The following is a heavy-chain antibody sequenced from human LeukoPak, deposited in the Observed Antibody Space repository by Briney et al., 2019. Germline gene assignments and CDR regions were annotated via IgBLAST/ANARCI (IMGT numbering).Heavy chain of an antibody. CDR3: TRDRNDYGDPDAFDI. D-gene: IGHD4-17*01. J-gene: IGHJ3*02. CDR1: GFTFSDFA. CDR2: ITRVSTYT. V-gene: IGHV3-21*01. Sequence: GGSLRLSCAASGFTFSDFAMNWVRQAPGKGLEWVSSITRVSTYTYYSESVQGRFTISRDNHKDLLYLQLNILRGDDSGIYYCTRDRNDYGDPDAFDIWGQGTVVTVSS.